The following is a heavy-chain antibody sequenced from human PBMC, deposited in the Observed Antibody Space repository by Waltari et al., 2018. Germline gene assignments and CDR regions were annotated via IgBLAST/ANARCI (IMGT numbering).Heavy chain of an antibody. Sequence: QVQLVQSGAEVKKPGSSVKVSCKASGGTFSSYAISWVRQAPGQGLEWLGGNRHNFGKANYEQKFQGRGTMTADESTSTAYMELSSLRSEDTAVYYCARESSSGNWFDHWGQGTLVTVSS. CDR2: NRHNFGKA. J-gene: IGHJ5*02. CDR3: ARESSSGNWFDH. V-gene: IGHV1-69*01. CDR1: GGTFSSYA. D-gene: IGHD6-13*01.